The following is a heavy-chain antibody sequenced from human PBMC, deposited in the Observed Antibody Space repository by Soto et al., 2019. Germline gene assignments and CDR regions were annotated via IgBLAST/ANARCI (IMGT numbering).Heavy chain of an antibody. Sequence: EVQLLESGGDLAQPGGSLRLSCAVSRFTFSSYGMNWVRQAPGKGLEWVSSISDDGDSTYYADSVKGRFTISRDNSKNTLYLQMNSLRAEDTAVYYCAKRSGYQEAAYLDYWGQGTLVTVSS. CDR3: AKRSGYQEAAYLDY. CDR2: ISDDGDST. CDR1: RFTFSSYG. D-gene: IGHD5-12*01. V-gene: IGHV3-23*01. J-gene: IGHJ4*02.